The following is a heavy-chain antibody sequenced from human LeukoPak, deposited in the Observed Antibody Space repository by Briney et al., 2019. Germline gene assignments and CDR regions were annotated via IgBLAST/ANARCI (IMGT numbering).Heavy chain of an antibody. CDR2: ISAYNGNT. J-gene: IGHJ5*02. Sequence: GASVTVSCTASGYTFTIYGISWVRQAPGQRLEWMGWISAYNGNTNYAQKLQGRVTMTTETSTSTAYMELRSLRSDDTAVYYCARTVWFGELLIVGGPTYNWFDPWGQGTLVTVSS. D-gene: IGHD3-10*01. CDR1: GYTFTIYG. V-gene: IGHV1-18*01. CDR3: ARTVWFGELLIVGGPTYNWFDP.